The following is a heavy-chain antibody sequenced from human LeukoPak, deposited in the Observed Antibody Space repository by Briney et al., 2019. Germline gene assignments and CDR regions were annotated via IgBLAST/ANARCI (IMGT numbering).Heavy chain of an antibody. CDR1: GFTFSSYA. CDR2: ISYDGSNK. V-gene: IGHV3-30-3*01. CDR3: ARGVDTAITGGYYYYGMDV. J-gene: IGHJ6*02. D-gene: IGHD5-18*01. Sequence: PGRSLRLSCAASGFTFSSYAMHWVRQAPGKGLEWVAVISYDGSNKYYADSVKGRFTISRDNSKNTLYLQMNSLRAEDTAVYYCARGVDTAITGGYYYYGMDVWGQGTTVTVSS.